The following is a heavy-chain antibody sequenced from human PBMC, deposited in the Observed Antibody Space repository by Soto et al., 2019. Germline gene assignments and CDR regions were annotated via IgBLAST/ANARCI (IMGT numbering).Heavy chain of an antibody. CDR1: GGSISSYY. J-gene: IGHJ6*02. CDR3: ARQWPDYGMDV. CDR2: IYYSGST. Sequence: PSETLSLTCTVSGGSISSYYWSWIRQPPGKGPEWIGYIYYSGSTNYNPSLKSRVTISVDTSKNQFSLKLSSVTAADTAVYYCARQWPDYGMDVWGQGTTVTVSS. V-gene: IGHV4-59*08. D-gene: IGHD5-12*01.